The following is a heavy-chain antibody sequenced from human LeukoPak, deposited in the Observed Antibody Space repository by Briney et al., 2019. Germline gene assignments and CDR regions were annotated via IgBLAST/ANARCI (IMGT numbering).Heavy chain of an antibody. CDR1: GFTFSSYG. D-gene: IGHD2-2*01. Sequence: GGSLRLSCAASGFTFSSYGMHWVRQAPGKGLEWVAFIRYDGSNKYYADSVKGRFTISRDNSKSTLYLQMNSLRAEDTAVYYCAKGGKVPAAFFDYWGQGTLVTVSS. CDR2: IRYDGSNK. CDR3: AKGGKVPAAFFDY. J-gene: IGHJ4*02. V-gene: IGHV3-30*02.